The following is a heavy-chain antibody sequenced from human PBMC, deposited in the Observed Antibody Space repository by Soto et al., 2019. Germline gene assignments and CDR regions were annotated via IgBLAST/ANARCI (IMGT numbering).Heavy chain of an antibody. J-gene: IGHJ4*02. CDR2: INPDSGTP. V-gene: IGHV1-2*02. CDR1: GYTLSDYF. CDR3: ARSDDL. Sequence: GGLVKVSCKASGYTLSDYFIHWVRQAPGQGLEWMGWINPDSGTPYYAQKFKGRVTMTRDTSLGTAYQVLNRLEYDDTAVYYCARSDDLWGPGTLVTVSS.